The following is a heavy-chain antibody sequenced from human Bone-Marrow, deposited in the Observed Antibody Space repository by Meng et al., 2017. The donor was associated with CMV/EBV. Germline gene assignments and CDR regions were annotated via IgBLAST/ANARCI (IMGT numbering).Heavy chain of an antibody. Sequence: GGSLRLSCAASGFTFSSYEMNWVRQAPGKGLEWVSYISSSGSTIYYADSVKGRFTISRDNAKNSLYLQMNSLRAEDTAVYYCARDNSIITPYYFDYWGQGTLVTVSS. V-gene: IGHV3-48*03. CDR3: ARDNSIITPYYFDY. CDR2: ISSSGSTI. CDR1: GFTFSSYE. J-gene: IGHJ4*02. D-gene: IGHD3-10*01.